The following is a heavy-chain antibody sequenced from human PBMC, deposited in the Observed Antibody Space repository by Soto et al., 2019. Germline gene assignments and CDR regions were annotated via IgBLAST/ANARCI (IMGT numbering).Heavy chain of an antibody. J-gene: IGHJ6*02. CDR2: INAGNGNT. CDR1: GYTFTSYA. D-gene: IGHD3-3*01. CDR3: ARTSLTIFGPSNDYYGMGV. V-gene: IGHV1-3*01. Sequence: ASVKVSCKASGYTFTSYAIHWVRQAPGQRLEWMGWINAGNGNTKYSQKFQGRVTITRDTSASTAYMELSNLSAEDTAVYYCARTSLTIFGPSNDYYGMGVWGLGTTVTVSS.